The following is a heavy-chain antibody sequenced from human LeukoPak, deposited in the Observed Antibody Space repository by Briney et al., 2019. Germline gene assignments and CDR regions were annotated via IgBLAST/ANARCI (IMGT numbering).Heavy chain of an antibody. CDR3: ARDAWSGYYTYFDY. CDR2: IYYSGST. J-gene: IGHJ4*02. V-gene: IGHV4-30-4*01. D-gene: IGHD3-3*01. CDR1: GGSISSGDYY. Sequence: SETLSLTCTVSGGSISSGDYYWSWIRQPPGKGLEWIGYIYYSGSTYYNPSLKSRVTISVDTSKNQFSLKLSSVTAADTAVYCCARDAWSGYYTYFDYWGQGTLVTVSS.